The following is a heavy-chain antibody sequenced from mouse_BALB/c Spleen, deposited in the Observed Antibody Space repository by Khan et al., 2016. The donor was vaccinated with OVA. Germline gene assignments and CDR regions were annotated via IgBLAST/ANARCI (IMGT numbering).Heavy chain of an antibody. J-gene: IGHJ4*01. CDR2: IWSDGRT. Sequence: QVQLQQSGPDLVAPSQSLSITCTVSGFSLTNYAIHWVRQPPGKGLEWLVVIWSDGRTTYNSALKSRLSISKDNSKSQVFLKINSIQTDDTAMYYCARHQFPLSMDSWGQGISVTVSS. CDR3: ARHQFPLSMDS. V-gene: IGHV2-6-2*01. CDR1: GFSLTNYA.